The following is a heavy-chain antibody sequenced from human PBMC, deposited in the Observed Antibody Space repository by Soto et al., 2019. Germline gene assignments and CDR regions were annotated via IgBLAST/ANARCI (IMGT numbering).Heavy chain of an antibody. CDR1: GFTFSNAW. J-gene: IGHJ4*02. Sequence: PGGSLRLSCAASGFTFSNAWMNWVRQAPGKGLEWVGRVKSKSDGGTIDYVAPVKGRFIISRDDSKNTLYLQMNSLKTEDTAVYYCMTGDCSGGSCLFWGQGTLVTVSS. V-gene: IGHV3-15*01. CDR3: MTGDCSGGSCLF. D-gene: IGHD2-15*01. CDR2: VKSKSDGGTI.